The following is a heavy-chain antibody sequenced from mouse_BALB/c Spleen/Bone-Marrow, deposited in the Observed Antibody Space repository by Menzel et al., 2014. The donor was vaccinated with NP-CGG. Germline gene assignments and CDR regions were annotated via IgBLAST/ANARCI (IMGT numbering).Heavy chain of an antibody. CDR1: GFNIKDTY. CDR3: ANYYYGSSLFAY. V-gene: IGHV14-3*02. J-gene: IGHJ3*01. CDR2: IDPANGNT. D-gene: IGHD1-1*01. Sequence: EVQLKESGAGLVKPGASVKLSCTASGFNIKDTYMHWVKQRPEQGLEWIGRIDPANGNTKYDPKFQGKATITADTSSNTAYLQLSSLTSEDTAVYYCANYYYGSSLFAYWGQGTLVTVSA.